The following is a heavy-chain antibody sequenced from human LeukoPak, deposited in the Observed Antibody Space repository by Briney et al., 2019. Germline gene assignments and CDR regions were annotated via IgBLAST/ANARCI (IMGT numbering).Heavy chain of an antibody. CDR2: IYSTGST. CDR1: GGSISSYY. CDR3: AIDVVAATGGYYYYYMDV. V-gene: IGHV4-4*07. Sequence: PSETLSLTCTVSGGSISSYYWSWIRQPAGKGLEWIGRIYSTGSTNYNPSLKSRVTMSVDTSKNQFSLRLRSVTAADTAVYYCAIDVVAATGGYYYYYMDVWGKGTTVTVSS. J-gene: IGHJ6*03. D-gene: IGHD2-15*01.